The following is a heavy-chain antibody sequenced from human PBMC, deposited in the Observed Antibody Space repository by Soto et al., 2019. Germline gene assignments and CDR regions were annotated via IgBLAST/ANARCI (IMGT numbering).Heavy chain of an antibody. CDR2: ISSSGSYI. D-gene: IGHD5-18*01. V-gene: IGHV3-21*01. Sequence: EVQLVESGGGLVKPGGSLRLSCAASGFTFSSYSMNWVRQAPGKGLEWVSSISSSGSYIYYADSVKGRFTISRDNAKNSLNLQMTRRRAADPAVYYCAREQTMYSYGSGLGYWGQGALVTVS. J-gene: IGHJ4*02. CDR1: GFTFSSYS. CDR3: AREQTMYSYGSGLGY.